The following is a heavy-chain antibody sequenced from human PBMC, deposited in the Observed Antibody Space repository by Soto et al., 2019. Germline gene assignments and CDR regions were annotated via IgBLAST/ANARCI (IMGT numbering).Heavy chain of an antibody. V-gene: IGHV3-23*01. D-gene: IGHD3-22*01. CDR2: ISGSGGST. CDR1: GFTFSSYA. CDR3: ANGGTHYYDSSGYYIDY. J-gene: IGHJ4*02. Sequence: PGGSLRLSCAASGFTFSSYAMSWVRQAPGKGLEWVSAISGSGGSTYYADSVKGRFTISRDNSKNTLYLQMNSLRAEDTAVYYCANGGTHYYDSSGYYIDYWGQGTLVTVSS.